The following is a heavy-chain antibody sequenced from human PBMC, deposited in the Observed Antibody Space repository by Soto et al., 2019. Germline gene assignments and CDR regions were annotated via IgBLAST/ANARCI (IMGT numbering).Heavy chain of an antibody. J-gene: IGHJ6*02. CDR1: GGSFSGYY. Sequence: QVQLQQWGAGLLKPSETLSLTCAVYGGSFSGYYWSWIRQPPGKGLEWIGEINHSGSTNYNPSLKSRVTISVDTSKNQFSLKLSSVTAADTAVYYCARRSLRYFDWLPPMSNRYYGMDVWGQGTTVTVSS. CDR2: INHSGST. V-gene: IGHV4-34*01. D-gene: IGHD3-9*01. CDR3: ARRSLRYFDWLPPMSNRYYGMDV.